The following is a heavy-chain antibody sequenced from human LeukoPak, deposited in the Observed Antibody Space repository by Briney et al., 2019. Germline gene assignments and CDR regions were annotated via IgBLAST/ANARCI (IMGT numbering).Heavy chain of an antibody. Sequence: GESLKISCWGSGYSFTSYWNGWVRQMPGKGLEWMGSIYTGDSNTSYNPSFQGQVIISADKSNNTAYLQLSSLNASDTAMYYCARRRYYYDSSGSSYFNWFDPWGQGTLVTVSS. CDR1: GYSFTSYW. D-gene: IGHD3-22*01. CDR3: ARRRYYYDSSGSSYFNWFDP. CDR2: IYTGDSNT. J-gene: IGHJ5*02. V-gene: IGHV5-51*01.